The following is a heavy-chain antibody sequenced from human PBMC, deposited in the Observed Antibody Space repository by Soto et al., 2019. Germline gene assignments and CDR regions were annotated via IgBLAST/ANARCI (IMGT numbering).Heavy chain of an antibody. Sequence: SVKVSCKASGFTFTSSAVQWVRQARGQRLEWIGWIVVGSGNTNYAQKFQERVTITRDMSTSTAYMELSSLRSEDTAVYYCAAPTIFGVVIIPDYYYGMDVWGQGTTVTVSS. CDR3: AAPTIFGVVIIPDYYYGMDV. D-gene: IGHD3-3*01. CDR1: GFTFTSSA. CDR2: IVVGSGNT. J-gene: IGHJ6*02. V-gene: IGHV1-58*01.